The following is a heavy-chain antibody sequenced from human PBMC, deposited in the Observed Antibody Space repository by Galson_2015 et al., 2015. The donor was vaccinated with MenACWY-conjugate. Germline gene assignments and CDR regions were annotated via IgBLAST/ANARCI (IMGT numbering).Heavy chain of an antibody. D-gene: IGHD3-10*01. V-gene: IGHV1-69*01. J-gene: IGHJ4*02. CDR1: EGPFSTHA. CDR2: IIPILGKV. CDR3: ARATRINMVQGVSVWAYYLDY. Sequence: VSCKASEGPFSTHAFTWVRQAPGQGLEWMGGIIPILGKVDNAQKFQGRVTITADESTNTAYMELSSLRSEDTAMFYCARATRINMVQGVSVWAYYLDYWGQGTLVTVSS.